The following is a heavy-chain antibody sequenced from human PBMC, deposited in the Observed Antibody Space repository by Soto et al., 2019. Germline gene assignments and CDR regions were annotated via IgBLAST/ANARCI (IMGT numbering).Heavy chain of an antibody. D-gene: IGHD5-18*01. CDR3: ARERGGYGLFDS. CDR1: GGSISNAAYS. CDR2: IYPSGMP. J-gene: IGHJ4*02. V-gene: IGHV4-30-2*01. Sequence: TLSLTCTVSGGSISNAAYSWSWIRQPPGKGLEWIGYIYPSGMPFYNPSLRSRVTISIDRSNDQFSLNLKSVTAADTAVYYCARERGGYGLFDSWGQGTLVTVPQ.